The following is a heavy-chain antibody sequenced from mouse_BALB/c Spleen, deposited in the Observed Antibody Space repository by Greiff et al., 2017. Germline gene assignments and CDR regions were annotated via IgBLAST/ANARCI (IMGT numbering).Heavy chain of an antibody. CDR2: ISSGGSYT. Sequence: EVQVVESGGDLVKPGGSLKLSCAASGFTFSSYGMSWVRQTPDKRLEWVATISSGGSYTYYPDSVKGRFTISRDNAKTTLYLQMSSLKSEDTAMYYCTRQNYGSRDAMDYWGQGASGTVSS. J-gene: IGHJ4*01. D-gene: IGHD1-1*01. CDR3: TRQNYGSRDAMDY. V-gene: IGHV5-6*01. CDR1: GFTFSSYG.